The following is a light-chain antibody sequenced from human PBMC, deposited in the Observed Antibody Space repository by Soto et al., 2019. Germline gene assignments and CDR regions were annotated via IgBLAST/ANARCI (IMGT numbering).Light chain of an antibody. CDR3: ASYTGTSTDVL. CDR2: EVS. J-gene: IGLJ2*01. Sequence: QSALTQPASVSGSPGQSSTISCAGTSSDIGAYNYVSWYQQHPGRAPKLMLYEVSHRPSGVSNRFSGSKSANTASLTISGLQPEDEADYYCASYTGTSTDVLFGGGTQLTV. V-gene: IGLV2-14*01. CDR1: SSDIGAYNY.